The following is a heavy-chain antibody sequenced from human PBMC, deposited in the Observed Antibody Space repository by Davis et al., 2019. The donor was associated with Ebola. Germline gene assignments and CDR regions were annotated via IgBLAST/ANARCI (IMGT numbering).Heavy chain of an antibody. V-gene: IGHV4-30-4*01. Sequence: SETLSLTCTVSGGSISSGDYYWSWIRQPPGKGLEWIGYIYYSGSTYYNPSLKSRVTISVDTSKNQFSLQLNSVTPEDTAVYYCARARYSSGWHYYYYGMDVWGQGTTVTVSS. J-gene: IGHJ6*02. CDR1: GGSISSGDYY. D-gene: IGHD6-19*01. CDR3: ARARYSSGWHYYYYGMDV. CDR2: IYYSGST.